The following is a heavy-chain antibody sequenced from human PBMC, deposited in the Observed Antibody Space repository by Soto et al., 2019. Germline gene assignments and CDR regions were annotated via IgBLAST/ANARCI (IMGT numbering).Heavy chain of an antibody. J-gene: IGHJ6*02. CDR2: INHSGST. D-gene: IGHD2-2*01. V-gene: IGHV4-34*01. CDR1: GGSFSGYY. Sequence: KTSETLSLTCAVYGGSFSGYYWSWIRQPPGKGLEWIGEINHSGSTNYNPSLKSRVTISVDTSKSQFSLKLSSVTAADTAVYYCARITGYCSSTSCRTRDVWGQGTTVTVS. CDR3: ARITGYCSSTSCRTRDV.